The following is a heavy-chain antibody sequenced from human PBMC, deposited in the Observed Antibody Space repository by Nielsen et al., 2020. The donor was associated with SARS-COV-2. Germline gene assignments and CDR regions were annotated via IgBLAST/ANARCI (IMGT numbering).Heavy chain of an antibody. J-gene: IGHJ5*02. Sequence: WIRQPPGKGLEWIGSIYYSGSTYYNPSLKSRVTMSVDTSKNQFSLKLSSLTAADTAVYYCARHEGYCSGGRSYPKWFDPWGQGTLVTVSS. V-gene: IGHV4-39*01. CDR2: IYYSGST. CDR3: ARHEGYCSGGRSYPKWFDP. D-gene: IGHD2-15*01.